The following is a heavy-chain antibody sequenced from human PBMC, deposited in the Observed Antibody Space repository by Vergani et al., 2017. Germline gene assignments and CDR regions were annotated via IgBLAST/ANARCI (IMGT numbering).Heavy chain of an antibody. D-gene: IGHD4-23*01. CDR3: ARGVVTEELYGMDV. CDR1: GGSISSYY. J-gene: IGHJ6*02. Sequence: QVQLQESGPGLVKPSETLSLTCTVSGGSISSYYWSWIRQPPGPGLEWFWYIYYSGSTNYNPSLDNRVTIAVDTSKNQFSLELSSVTAADTAVYYCARGVVTEELYGMDVWGQGTTVTVSS. V-gene: IGHV4-59*12. CDR2: IYYSGST.